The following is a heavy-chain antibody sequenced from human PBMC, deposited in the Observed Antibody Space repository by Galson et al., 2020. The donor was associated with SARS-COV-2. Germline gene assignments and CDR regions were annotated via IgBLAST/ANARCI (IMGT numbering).Heavy chain of an antibody. V-gene: IGHV1-8*01. CDR2: MNPNSGNT. CDR1: GYTFTNYE. D-gene: IGHD4-17*01. Sequence: ASVKVSCKASGYTFTNYEINWVRQAPGQGLEWMGWMNPNSGNTGYAQKFQVRVTMTRTTSISTAYMELNSLTSEDTAVYYCARSYDDFATEFDPWSQGTLVTVSS. CDR3: ARSYDDFATEFDP. J-gene: IGHJ5*01.